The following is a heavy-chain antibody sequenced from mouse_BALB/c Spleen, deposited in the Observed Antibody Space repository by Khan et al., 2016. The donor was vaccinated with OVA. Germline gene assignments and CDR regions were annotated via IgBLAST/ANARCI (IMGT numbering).Heavy chain of an antibody. J-gene: IGHJ2*01. D-gene: IGHD1-1*01. CDR2: IGYSGST. CDR3: ARGRLLLRNPDCLDY. CDR1: GYSITSDYA. Sequence: VQLKESGPGLLKPSQSLSLTCTVTGYSITSDYAWNWIRQFPGNKLDWMAYIGYSGSTTYNPSLRSRISITRDPSKNQFFLQLTSVTTEDTATYYCARGRLLLRNPDCLDYWGQGTTLTVSS. V-gene: IGHV3-2*02.